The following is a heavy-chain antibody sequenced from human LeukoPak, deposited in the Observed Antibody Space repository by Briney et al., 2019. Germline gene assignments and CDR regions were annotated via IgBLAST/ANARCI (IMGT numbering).Heavy chain of an antibody. CDR1: GCTFTSYA. J-gene: IGHJ3*02. V-gene: IGHV1-3*01. CDR3: ARILTGDAFDI. CDR2: INAGNGNT. D-gene: IGHD1-20*01. Sequence: ASVKVSCKASGCTFTSYAMHWVRQAPGQRLEWMGWINAGNGNTKYSQKFQGRVTITRDTSASTAYMELSSLRSEDTAVYYCARILTGDAFDIWGQGTMVTVSS.